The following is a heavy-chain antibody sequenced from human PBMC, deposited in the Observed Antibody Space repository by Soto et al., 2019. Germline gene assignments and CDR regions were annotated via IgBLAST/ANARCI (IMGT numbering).Heavy chain of an antibody. CDR1: GFTFSDHY. Sequence: EVQLVESGGGLVQPGGSLRLSCAASGFTFSDHYMDWVRQAPGKGLEWVGRTRNKANSYTTEYAASVKGRFTISRDDSKNSLYLQMISLKAEDTAVYYCARELMTTVTYFDYWGQGTLVTVSS. CDR2: TRNKANSYTT. V-gene: IGHV3-72*01. D-gene: IGHD4-17*01. J-gene: IGHJ4*02. CDR3: ARELMTTVTYFDY.